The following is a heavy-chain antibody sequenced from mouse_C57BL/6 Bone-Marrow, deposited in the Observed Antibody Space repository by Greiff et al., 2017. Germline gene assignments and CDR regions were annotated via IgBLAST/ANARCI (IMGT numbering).Heavy chain of an antibody. V-gene: IGHV1-42*01. CDR2: INPSTGGT. CDR1: GYSFTGYY. CDR3: ARGEGTV. D-gene: IGHD3-3*01. Sequence: VQLQQSGPELVKPGASVKISCKASGYSFTGYYMNWVKQSPEKSLEWIGEINPSTGGTTYNQKFKAKATLTVDKSSSTAYMQLKSLTSEDSAVYYCARGEGTVWGTWTTVTVSS. J-gene: IGHJ1*03.